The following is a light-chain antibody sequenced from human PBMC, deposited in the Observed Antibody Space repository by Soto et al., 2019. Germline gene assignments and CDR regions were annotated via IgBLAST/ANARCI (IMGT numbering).Light chain of an antibody. CDR1: SSDVGGYNY. Sequence: VLTQPPSASGSPGKSVTISCTGASSDVGGYNYVSWYQQHPGKAPKLMIYDVTNRPSGVSNRFSGSKSGNTASLTISGLQTEDEADYYCSSYTSSSTRVFGTGTKVTVL. V-gene: IGLV2-14*01. CDR3: SSYTSSSTRV. J-gene: IGLJ1*01. CDR2: DVT.